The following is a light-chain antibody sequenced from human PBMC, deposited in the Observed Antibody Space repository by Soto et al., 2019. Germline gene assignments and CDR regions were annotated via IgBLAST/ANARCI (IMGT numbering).Light chain of an antibody. V-gene: IGKV3-15*01. CDR2: GAS. CDR1: QSVSSN. Sequence: EIVMTQSPATLSVSPGERATISCRASQSVSSNLPWDQQKPGQTPRLLLYGASTSATGVPARFSGSGSGTDFTRTISSLQSEDSAVYYCQQHNTWPKTFGQGTKVEIK. CDR3: QQHNTWPKT. J-gene: IGKJ1*01.